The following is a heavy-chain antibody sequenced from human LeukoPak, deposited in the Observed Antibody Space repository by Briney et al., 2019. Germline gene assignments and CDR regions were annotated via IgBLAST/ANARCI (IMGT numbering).Heavy chain of an antibody. J-gene: IGHJ6*02. V-gene: IGHV3-23*01. CDR1: GFTFSSYA. CDR3: AKDIAAAGTPGYYYYGMDV. D-gene: IGHD6-13*01. CDR2: ISGSGGST. Sequence: PGGSLRLSCVASGFTFSSYAMSWVRQAPGKGLEWVSAISGSGGSTYYADSVKGRFTISRDNSKNTLYLQMNSLRAEDTAVYYCAKDIAAAGTPGYYYYGMDVWGQGTTVTVSS.